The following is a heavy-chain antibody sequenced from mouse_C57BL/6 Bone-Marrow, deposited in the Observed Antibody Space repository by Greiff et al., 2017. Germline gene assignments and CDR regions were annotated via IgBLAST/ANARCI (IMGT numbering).Heavy chain of an antibody. V-gene: IGHV5-15*04. CDR1: GFTFSDYG. CDR3: ARRGLKAMDY. Sequence: EVMLVESGGGLVQPGGSLKLSCAASGFTFSDYGMAWVRQAPRKGPEWVAFISNLAYSIYYADTVTGRFTISRENAKNTLYLETSSLRSEDTAMYYCARRGLKAMDYWGQGTSVTVSS. D-gene: IGHD3-1*01. CDR2: ISNLAYSI. J-gene: IGHJ4*01.